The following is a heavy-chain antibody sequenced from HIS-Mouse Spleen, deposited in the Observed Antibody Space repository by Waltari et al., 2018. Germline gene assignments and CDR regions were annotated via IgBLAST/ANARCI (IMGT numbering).Heavy chain of an antibody. V-gene: IGHV3-7*01. Sequence: EVQLVESGGGLVQPGGSLRLSCAVSGFTFSSYWMRWVRQAPGKGLEWVANIKQDGSEKYYVDSGKGRFTISRDNAKNSLYLQMNSLRAEDTAVYYCAREIRAFDYWGQGTLVTVSS. J-gene: IGHJ4*02. CDR2: IKQDGSEK. CDR1: GFTFSSYW. CDR3: AREIRAFDY.